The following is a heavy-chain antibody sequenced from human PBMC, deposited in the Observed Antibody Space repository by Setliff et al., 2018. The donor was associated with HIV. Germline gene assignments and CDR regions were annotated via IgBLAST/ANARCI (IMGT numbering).Heavy chain of an antibody. CDR3: ARQGGSSWYEDS. CDR2: IYPADFDT. D-gene: IGHD6-13*01. V-gene: IGHV5-51*01. CDR1: GYSFTSYW. J-gene: IGHJ4*02. Sequence: GESLKISCQGSGYSFTSYWIGWVRQMPGKGLECMGIIYPADFDTRYNPSFQGQVTISVDKSISTAYLQWSSLKASDTAMYYCARQGGSSWYEDSWGQGTLVTVSS.